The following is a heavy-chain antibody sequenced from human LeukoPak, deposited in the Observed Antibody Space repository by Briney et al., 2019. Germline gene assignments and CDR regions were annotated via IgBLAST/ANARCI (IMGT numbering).Heavy chain of an antibody. CDR2: IYYSGST. J-gene: IGHJ5*02. Sequence: SEALSLTCTVSGGSFSTSYWSWIRQPPGKGLEWIGYIYYSGSTNYNPSLKSRVTISVDTSKKRFSLNLSSVTAADTAVYYCARHSSLQYFDRLSPWGQGTLATVSS. V-gene: IGHV4-59*08. D-gene: IGHD3-9*01. CDR3: ARHSSLQYFDRLSP. CDR1: GGSFSTSY.